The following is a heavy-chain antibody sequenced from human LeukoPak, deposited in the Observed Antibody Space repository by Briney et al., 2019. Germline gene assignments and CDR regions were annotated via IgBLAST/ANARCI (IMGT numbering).Heavy chain of an antibody. CDR2: ISGSGGST. CDR3: ARDLPPLNWFDP. J-gene: IGHJ5*02. CDR1: GFTFSSYA. Sequence: AGGSLRLSCAASGFTFSSYAMSWVRQAPGKGLEWVSAISGSGGSTYYADSVKGRFTISRDNSKNTLYLQMNSLRAEDTAVYYCARDLPPLNWFDPWGQGTLVTVSS. V-gene: IGHV3-23*01.